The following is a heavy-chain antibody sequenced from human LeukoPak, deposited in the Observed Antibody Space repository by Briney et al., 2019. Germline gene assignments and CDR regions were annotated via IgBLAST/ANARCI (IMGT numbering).Heavy chain of an antibody. CDR1: GYTFIRHD. V-gene: IGHV1-8*01. J-gene: IGHJ4*02. CDR2: MNPNTGAT. CDR3: VTGLLFPPDF. Sequence: ASVQVSCKASGYTFIRHDINWVRQAPGRRLEWMGWMNPNTGATGYAQKFRDRVTMSANTSMSTAYLIMDRLTSDDTAVYFCVTGLLFPPDFWGQGTLVSVSS. D-gene: IGHD3-10*02.